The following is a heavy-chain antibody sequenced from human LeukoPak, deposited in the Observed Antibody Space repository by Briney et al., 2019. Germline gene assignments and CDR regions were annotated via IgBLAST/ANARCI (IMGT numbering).Heavy chain of an antibody. V-gene: IGHV1-2*06. CDR1: GYTFTLYF. J-gene: IGHJ4*02. CDR3: AKIGSSHDFDY. D-gene: IGHD1-26*01. Sequence: VASMKVSCKASGYTFTLYFIHWVRQAPGQGLEWMGRINPNSGATDYAQKFQGRVTMTRDTSISTAYMELSSLKSDDTAVYYCAKIGSSHDFDYWGQGTLITVSS. CDR2: INPNSGAT.